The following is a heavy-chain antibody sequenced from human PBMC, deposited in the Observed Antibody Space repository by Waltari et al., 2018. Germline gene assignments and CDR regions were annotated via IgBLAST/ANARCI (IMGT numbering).Heavy chain of an antibody. CDR2: IRSKANSYAT. CDR3: TRRAPYCGGDCYSSWSTFDY. CDR1: GFTFSGSP. Sequence: VQLVESGGGLVQPGGSMKLSCAASGFTFSGSPMHWVLPASGKGLVWVGRIRSKANSYATAYAASVKGRFTISRDDSKNTAYLQMNSLKTEDTAVYYCTRRAPYCGGDCYSSWSTFDYWGQGTLVTVSS. J-gene: IGHJ4*02. V-gene: IGHV3-73*01. D-gene: IGHD2-21*02.